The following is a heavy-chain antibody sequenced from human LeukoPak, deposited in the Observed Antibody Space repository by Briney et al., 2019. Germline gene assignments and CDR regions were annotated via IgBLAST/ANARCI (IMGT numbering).Heavy chain of an antibody. Sequence: PGGSLRLSCAASGFTFDDYAMHWVRQAGKGLEWVSGISWNSGSIGYADSVKGRFAISRDNAKNSPYLQMNSLRAEDTALYYCAKSAAGTGGYYYYYMDVWGKGTTVTISS. D-gene: IGHD6-19*01. CDR3: AKSAAGTGGYYYYYMDV. CDR2: ISWNSGSI. V-gene: IGHV3-9*01. J-gene: IGHJ6*03. CDR1: GFTFDDYA.